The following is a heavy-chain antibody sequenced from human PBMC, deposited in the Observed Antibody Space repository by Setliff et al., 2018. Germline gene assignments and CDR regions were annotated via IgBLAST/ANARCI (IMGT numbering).Heavy chain of an antibody. CDR1: GGSISSSYYY. CDR2: IYNSGST. Sequence: SETLSLTCTVSGGSISSSYYYWGWIRQPPGKGLEWIGNIYNSGSTYYNPSLKSRVTMSVDTSKNHFSLKLTSVTAAETALYYCARGGSSGWYGGAFDMWGQGKKV. D-gene: IGHD6-19*01. CDR3: ARGGSSGWYGGAFDM. V-gene: IGHV4-39*01. J-gene: IGHJ3*02.